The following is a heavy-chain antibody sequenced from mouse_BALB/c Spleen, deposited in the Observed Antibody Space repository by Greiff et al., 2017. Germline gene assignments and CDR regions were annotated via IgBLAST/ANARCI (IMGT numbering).Heavy chain of an antibody. D-gene: IGHD1-1*01. J-gene: IGHJ1*01. CDR1: GFSFSSFG. V-gene: IGHV5-17*02. CDR3: ARYGDYYGRAWYFDV. CDR2: ISSGSSTI. Sequence: EVQLVESGGGLVQPGGSRKLSCAASGFSFSSFGMHWVRQAPEKGLEWVAYISSGSSTIYYADTVKGRFTISRDNPNNTLFLQLTSLRSEDTAMYYCARYGDYYGRAWYFDVWGAGTTVTVSS.